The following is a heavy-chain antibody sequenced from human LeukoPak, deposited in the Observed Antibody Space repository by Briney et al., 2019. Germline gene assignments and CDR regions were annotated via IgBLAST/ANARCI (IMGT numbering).Heavy chain of an antibody. CDR3: ARSTNYYYFYLDV. J-gene: IGHJ6*03. Sequence: SETLFLTCSVSGGSVNRYYWSWIRQPPGKGLEWIGFIYYSGATNYSPSLESRVTISIDTSRNQFSLRLTSVTAADTAVYFCARSTNYYYFYLDVWGRGTTVTVS. CDR2: IYYSGAT. V-gene: IGHV4-59*02. CDR1: GGSVNRYY.